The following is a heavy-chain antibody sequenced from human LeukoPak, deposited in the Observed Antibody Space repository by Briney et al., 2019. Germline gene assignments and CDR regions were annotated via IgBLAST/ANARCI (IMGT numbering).Heavy chain of an antibody. V-gene: IGHV1-8*01. D-gene: IGHD3-10*01. Sequence: ASVKVSCKASGYTFTSYDINWVRQATGQGPEWMGWMNPNSGNTGYAQKFQGRVTMTRNTSISTAYMELSSLRSEDTAVYYCARQGARGVLSDYYYYYGMDVWGQGTTVTVSS. J-gene: IGHJ6*02. CDR3: ARQGARGVLSDYYYYYGMDV. CDR1: GYTFTSYD. CDR2: MNPNSGNT.